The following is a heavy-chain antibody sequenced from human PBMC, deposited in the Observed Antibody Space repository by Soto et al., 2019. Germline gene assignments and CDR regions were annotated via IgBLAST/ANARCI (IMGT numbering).Heavy chain of an antibody. CDR3: AGSSSSWTSFDY. J-gene: IGHJ4*02. V-gene: IGHV4-39*01. CDR2: IYYSGST. Sequence: SETLSLTCTVSGGSISSSSYYWGWIRQPPGKGLEWIGSIYYSGSTYYNPSLKSRVTISVDTSKNQFSLKLSSVTAADTAVYYCAGSSSSWTSFDYWGQGTLVTVSS. CDR1: GGSISSSSYY. D-gene: IGHD6-13*01.